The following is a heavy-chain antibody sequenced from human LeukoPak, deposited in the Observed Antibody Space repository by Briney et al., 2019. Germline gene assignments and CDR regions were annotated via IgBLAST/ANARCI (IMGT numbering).Heavy chain of an antibody. V-gene: IGHV3-21*01. D-gene: IGHD2-2*01. CDR3: ARESIVVVPAADYYYYGMDV. Sequence: GGSLRLSCAASGFTFSSYSTNWVRQAPGKGLEWVSSISSSSSYIYYADSVKGRFTISRDNAKNSLYLQMNSLRAEDTAVYYCARESIVVVPAADYYYYGMDVWGQGTTVTVSS. J-gene: IGHJ6*02. CDR2: ISSSSSYI. CDR1: GFTFSSYS.